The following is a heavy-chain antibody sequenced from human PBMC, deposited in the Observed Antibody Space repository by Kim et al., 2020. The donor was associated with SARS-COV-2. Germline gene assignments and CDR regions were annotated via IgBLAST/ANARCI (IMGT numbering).Heavy chain of an antibody. CDR3: ARDRGRGWLQPDY. CDR2: ISSSSSYI. CDR1: GFTFSSYS. D-gene: IGHD5-12*01. J-gene: IGHJ4*02. Sequence: LSLTCAASGFTFSSYSMNWVRQAPGKGLEWVSSISSSSSYIYYADSVKGRFTISRDNAKNSLYLQMNSLRAEDTAVYYCARDRGRGWLQPDYWGQGNLVTVSS. V-gene: IGHV3-21*01.